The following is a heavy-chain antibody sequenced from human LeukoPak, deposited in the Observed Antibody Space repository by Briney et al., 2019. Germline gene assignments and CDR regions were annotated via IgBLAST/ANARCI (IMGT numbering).Heavy chain of an antibody. J-gene: IGHJ3*02. Sequence: GSLRLSCAASGFTFSSYWMSWIRQPPGKGLEWIGEINHSGSTNYNPSLKSRVTISVDTSKNQFSLKLSSVTAADTAVYYCARFLFDIWGQGTMVTVSS. CDR2: INHSGST. D-gene: IGHD3-3*01. CDR1: GFTFSSYW. V-gene: IGHV4-34*08. CDR3: ARFLFDI.